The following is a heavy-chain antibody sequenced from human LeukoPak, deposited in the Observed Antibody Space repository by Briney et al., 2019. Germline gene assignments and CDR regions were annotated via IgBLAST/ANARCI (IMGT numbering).Heavy chain of an antibody. CDR1: GGSFSGYY. Sequence: SETLSLTCAVYGGSFSGYYWSWIRQPPGKGLEWIGEVNHSGSTNYNPSLKSRVTISVDTSKNQFSLKLSSVTAADTALYYCARGKSGNSQPTLDYWGQGTLVTVSS. CDR3: ARGKSGNSQPTLDY. CDR2: VNHSGST. J-gene: IGHJ4*02. V-gene: IGHV4-34*01. D-gene: IGHD2/OR15-2a*01.